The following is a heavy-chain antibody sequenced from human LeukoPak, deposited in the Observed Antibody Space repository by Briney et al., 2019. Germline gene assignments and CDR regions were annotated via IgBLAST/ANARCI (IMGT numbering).Heavy chain of an antibody. V-gene: IGHV3-7*03. CDR2: IKQDGSEK. Sequence: WGSLRLSCAASGFTFSSYWMSWVRQAPGKGLEWVANIKQDGSEKYYVDSVKGRFTISRDNAKNSLYLQMNSLRAEDTAVYYCARGSSSWQITLRFDYWGQGTLVTVSS. CDR3: ARGSSSWQITLRFDY. CDR1: GFTFSSYW. D-gene: IGHD6-13*01. J-gene: IGHJ4*02.